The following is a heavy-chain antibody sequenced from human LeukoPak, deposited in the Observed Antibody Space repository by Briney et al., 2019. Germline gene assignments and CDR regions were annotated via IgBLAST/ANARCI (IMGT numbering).Heavy chain of an antibody. V-gene: IGHV1-69*05. J-gene: IGHJ4*02. D-gene: IGHD2-15*01. Sequence: GSSVKVSCKASGGTFISYAISWVRQAPGQGLEWMGGIIPILGTANYAQKFQGRVTITTDESTSTAYMELSSLRSEDTAVYYCASGGGCSGGSCYPLLFDYWGQGTLVTVSS. CDR3: ASGGGCSGGSCYPLLFDY. CDR1: GGTFISYA. CDR2: IIPILGTA.